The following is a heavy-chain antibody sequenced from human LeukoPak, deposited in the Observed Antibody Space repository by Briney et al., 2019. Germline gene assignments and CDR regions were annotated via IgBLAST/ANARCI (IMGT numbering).Heavy chain of an antibody. J-gene: IGHJ6*03. CDR3: ARDFGVPQTLDYYYDMDV. V-gene: IGHV1-69*05. CDR2: IIPIFGTA. CDR1: GGTFSSYA. Sequence: SVKVSCKASGGTFSSYAISWVRPAPGQGLEWMGRIIPIFGTANYAKKFQGRVTITTDESTSTAYMELSSLRSEDTAVYYCARDFGVPQTLDYYYDMDVWGKGTTVTVSS. D-gene: IGHD3-3*01.